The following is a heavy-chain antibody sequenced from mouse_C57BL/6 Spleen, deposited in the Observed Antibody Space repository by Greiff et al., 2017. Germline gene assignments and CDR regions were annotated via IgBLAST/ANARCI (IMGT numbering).Heavy chain of an antibody. D-gene: IGHD1-1*01. CDR3: TRTSYYGSRGYWYFDV. CDR1: GYTFTSYW. V-gene: IGHV1-5*01. CDR2: IYPGNSDT. J-gene: IGHJ1*03. Sequence: VQLQQSGTVLARPGASVKMSCKTSGYTFTSYWMHWVKQRPGQGLEWIGAIYPGNSDTSYNQKFKGKAKLTAVTSASTAYMELSSLTNEDSAVYYCTRTSYYGSRGYWYFDVWGTGTTVTVYS.